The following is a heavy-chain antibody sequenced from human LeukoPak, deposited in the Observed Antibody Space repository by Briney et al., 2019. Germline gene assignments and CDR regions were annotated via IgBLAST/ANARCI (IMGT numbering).Heavy chain of an antibody. CDR2: IYQSGTT. CDR1: GGSISNTNW. J-gene: IGHJ3*02. Sequence: PSGTLSLTCGVSGGSISNTNWWSWVRQPPGKGLEWIGEIYQSGTTNYNPSFKDRVTISVDKSKNQFSLKLSSVTAADTAVYYCARVTAMVDAFDIWGQGTMVTVSS. D-gene: IGHD5-18*01. CDR3: ARVTAMVDAFDI. V-gene: IGHV4-4*02.